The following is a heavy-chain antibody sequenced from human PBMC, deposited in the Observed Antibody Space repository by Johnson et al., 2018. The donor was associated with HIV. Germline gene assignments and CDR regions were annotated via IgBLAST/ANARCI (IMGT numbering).Heavy chain of an antibody. CDR3: AREDGSGSYFYHAFDI. J-gene: IGHJ3*02. CDR2: IRYDGSNK. V-gene: IGHV3-30*02. Sequence: QVQVVESGGGVVQPGGSLRLSCAASGFTFSAYGMHWVRQAPGKGLEWVAFIRYDGSNKYYVDSVKGRFTIFRDNSKNTLYLQMNSLRAEDTAVYYCAREDGSGSYFYHAFDIWGQGTMVTVSS. D-gene: IGHD3-10*01. CDR1: GFTFSAYG.